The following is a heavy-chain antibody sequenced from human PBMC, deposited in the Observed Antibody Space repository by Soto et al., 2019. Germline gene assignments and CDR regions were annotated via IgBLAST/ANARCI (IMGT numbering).Heavy chain of an antibody. J-gene: IGHJ3*02. Sequence: SETLTLTCTFICFSITSSYWCWIRQPPGKGLEWIGYIYYSGSTNYNPSLKSRVTISVDTSKNQFSLKLSSVTAADTAVYYCARHGGASSAFDIWGQGTMVT. CDR1: CFSITSSY. CDR3: ARHGGASSAFDI. V-gene: IGHV4-59*08. CDR2: IYYSGST. D-gene: IGHD2-15*01.